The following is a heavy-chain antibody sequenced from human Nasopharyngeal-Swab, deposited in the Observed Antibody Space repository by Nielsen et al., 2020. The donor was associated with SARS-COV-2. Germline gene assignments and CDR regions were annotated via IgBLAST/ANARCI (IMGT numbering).Heavy chain of an antibody. J-gene: IGHJ6*02. Sequence: SLKISCATSGFTFSNYWMSWVRQAPGKGLEWVGRTRNKANSYTTEYAASVKGRFTISRDDSKNSLYLQMNSLKTEDTAVYYCARESKGYYYGMDVWGQGTTVTVSS. V-gene: IGHV3-72*01. CDR2: TRNKANSYTT. CDR3: ARESKGYYYGMDV. CDR1: GFTFSNYW.